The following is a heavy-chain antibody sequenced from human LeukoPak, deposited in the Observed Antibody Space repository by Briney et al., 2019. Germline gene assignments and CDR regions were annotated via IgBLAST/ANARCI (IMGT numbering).Heavy chain of an antibody. CDR3: ASLSLGFIYGTVDS. CDR1: GGSISSSSFN. D-gene: IGHD5-18*01. J-gene: IGHJ4*02. CDR2: IYFRGST. Sequence: TSETLSLTCTVSGGSISSSSFNWGWIRQPPGKGLEWIGSIYFRGSTSYNPSLKSRVTMTVDTSTNQFSLKLSSATAADTAVYYCASLSLGFIYGTVDSWGQGTLVTVS. V-gene: IGHV4-39*01.